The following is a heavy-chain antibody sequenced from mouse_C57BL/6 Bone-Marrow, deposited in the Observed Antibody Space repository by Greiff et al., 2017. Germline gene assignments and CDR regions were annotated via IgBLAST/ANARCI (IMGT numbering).Heavy chain of an antibody. Sequence: VQLKESGAELVRPGASVKLSCTASGFNIKDDYMHWVKQRPEQGLEWIGWIDPENGDTEYASKFQGKATITADTSSHTAYLQLSSLTSEDTAVYYCTTVVHYWGQGTTLTVSS. V-gene: IGHV14-4*01. J-gene: IGHJ2*01. CDR1: GFNIKDDY. CDR2: IDPENGDT. D-gene: IGHD1-1*01. CDR3: TTVVHY.